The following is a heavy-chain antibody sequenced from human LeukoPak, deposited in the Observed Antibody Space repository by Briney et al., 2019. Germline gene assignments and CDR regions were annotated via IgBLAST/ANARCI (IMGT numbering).Heavy chain of an antibody. D-gene: IGHD4-23*01. V-gene: IGHV1-69*01. CDR1: GGTFSSYA. Sequence: SVKVSCKASGGTFSSYAISLARQAPGQGLEWMGGIIPIFGTANYAQKFQGRVTITADESTSTAYMELSSLRSEDTAVYYCARDRSGGNYYYYYYMDVWGKGTTVTVSS. J-gene: IGHJ6*03. CDR2: IIPIFGTA. CDR3: ARDRSGGNYYYYYYMDV.